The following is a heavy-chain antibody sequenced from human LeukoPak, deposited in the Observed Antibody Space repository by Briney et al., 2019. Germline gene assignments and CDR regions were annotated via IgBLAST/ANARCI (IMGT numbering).Heavy chain of an antibody. J-gene: IGHJ4*02. CDR1: GFTFSSYW. D-gene: IGHD3-10*01. Sequence: GGSLRLSCAASGFTFSSYWMSWVRQAPGKGLEWVANIKQDGSEKYYVDSVKGRFTISRDNAKNSLYLQMNSLRAEDTAVYYCARGKIATYYYGSGSLRSPYYFDYWGQGTLVTVSS. CDR2: IKQDGSEK. V-gene: IGHV3-7*01. CDR3: ARGKIATYYYGSGSLRSPYYFDY.